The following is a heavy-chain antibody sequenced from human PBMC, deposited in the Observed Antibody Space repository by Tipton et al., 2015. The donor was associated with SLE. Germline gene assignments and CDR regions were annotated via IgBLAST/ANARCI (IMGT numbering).Heavy chain of an antibody. CDR3: ASEILRDYGSAWGPDY. D-gene: IGHD6-19*01. V-gene: IGHV4-38-2*02. Sequence: TLSLTCTVSGYSISSGYYWGWIRQPPGKGLEWIGIIYHSGSAYYNPSLKSRVTISVDRSRNQFSLKLSSVTAADTAVYYCASEILRDYGSAWGPDYWGQGTLVTVSS. CDR1: GYSISSGYY. J-gene: IGHJ4*02. CDR2: IYHSGSA.